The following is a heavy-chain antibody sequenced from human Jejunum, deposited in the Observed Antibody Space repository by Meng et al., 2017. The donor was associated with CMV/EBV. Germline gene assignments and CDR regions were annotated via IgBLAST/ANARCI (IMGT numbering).Heavy chain of an antibody. J-gene: IGHJ4*02. V-gene: IGHV3-23*01. CDR3: AKSLVDTAMDLDY. CDR2: IRGSNDKT. CDR1: GFTFSSFA. Sequence: SGFTFSSFAMTWVRQAPGKGLEWVSTIRGSNDKTYYSDSVRDRFTISRDNSKNTLYLQMNSLRAEDTAVYYCAKSLVDTAMDLDYWGQGMLVTVSS. D-gene: IGHD5-18*01.